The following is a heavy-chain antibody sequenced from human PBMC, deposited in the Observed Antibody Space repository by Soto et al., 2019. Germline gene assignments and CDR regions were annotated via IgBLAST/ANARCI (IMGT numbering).Heavy chain of an antibody. J-gene: IGHJ3*02. V-gene: IGHV4-59*01. CDR3: ARDFKNSDAFDI. CDR1: GGSISSYY. Sequence: PSETLSLTCTVSGGSISSYYWSWIRQPPGKGLEWIGYIYYSGSTNYNPSLKSRVTISVDTSKNQFSLKLSSVTAADTAVYYCARDFKNSDAFDIRGQGTMVTVSS. CDR2: IYYSGST.